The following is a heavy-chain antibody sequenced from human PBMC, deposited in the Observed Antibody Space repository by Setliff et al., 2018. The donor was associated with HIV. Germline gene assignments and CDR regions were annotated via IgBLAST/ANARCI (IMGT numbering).Heavy chain of an antibody. Sequence: LSLTCAVYGGSLMGYYWNWIRQPPGKGLEWIGEINHSGNTNSNPSLKSRVTISVDPSKSQFSLRLNSVTAADTATYYCARGPESVAPRMCAFDIWGQGTMVTVSS. D-gene: IGHD6-6*01. V-gene: IGHV4-34*01. CDR2: INHSGNT. CDR3: ARGPESVAPRMCAFDI. J-gene: IGHJ3*02. CDR1: GGSLMGYY.